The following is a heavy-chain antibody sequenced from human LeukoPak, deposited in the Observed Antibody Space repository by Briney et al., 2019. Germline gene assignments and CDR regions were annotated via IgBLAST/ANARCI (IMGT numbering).Heavy chain of an antibody. V-gene: IGHV3-21*01. CDR1: GFTFSSFN. CDR2: ISSSGSYI. Sequence: SGGSLRLSCAASGFTFSSFNMDWVRQTPGKGLEWVSSISSSGSYIYYADSAKGRFTISRDNAENSLSLQMNSLRGDDTAVYYCARGPSSSWSFDYWGQGTLVTVSS. CDR3: ARGPSSSWSFDY. J-gene: IGHJ4*02. D-gene: IGHD6-13*01.